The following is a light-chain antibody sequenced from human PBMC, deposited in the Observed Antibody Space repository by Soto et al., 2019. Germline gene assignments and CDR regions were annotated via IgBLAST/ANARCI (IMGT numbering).Light chain of an antibody. V-gene: IGKV3-15*01. CDR3: QQYDSSPYT. CDR1: QTFNSN. CDR2: DAS. J-gene: IGKJ2*01. Sequence: EKVMTQSPATMSMSPGERATLSCRASQTFNSNLAWYQQKPGQAPRLIIFDASTRASGIPVRLSGSGSGTELTRTISGLKSEDFAVYYCQQYDSSPYTFGQGTKVDIK.